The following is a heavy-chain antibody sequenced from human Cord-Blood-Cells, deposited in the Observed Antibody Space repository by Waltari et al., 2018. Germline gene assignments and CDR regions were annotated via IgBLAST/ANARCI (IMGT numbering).Heavy chain of an antibody. Sequence: VQLQESGPALVKPSQTMSLTCPVPGGSISSGGYYWSWLRQHPGKGLEWIGYIYYSWSTYYNPSLKSRVTISVDTSKNQFSLKLSSVTAADTAVYYCARVGGITIFGVVDYWGQGTLVTVSS. CDR3: ARVGGITIFGVVDY. CDR2: IYYSWST. V-gene: IGHV4-31*03. CDR1: GGSISSGGYY. J-gene: IGHJ4*02. D-gene: IGHD3-3*01.